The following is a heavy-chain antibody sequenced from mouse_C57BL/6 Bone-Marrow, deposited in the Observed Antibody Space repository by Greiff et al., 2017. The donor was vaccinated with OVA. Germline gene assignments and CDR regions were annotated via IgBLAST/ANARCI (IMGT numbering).Heavy chain of an antibody. CDR2: IRNKANGYTT. Sequence: EVKLMESAGGLVQPGGSLSLSCAASGFTFTDYYMSWVRQPPGKALEWLGFIRNKANGYTTEYSASVKGRFTISRDNSQSILYLQMNALRAEDSATYYCARSVYDGYYGYAMDYWGQGTSVTVSS. CDR1: GFTFTDYY. D-gene: IGHD2-3*01. CDR3: ARSVYDGYYGYAMDY. V-gene: IGHV7-3*01. J-gene: IGHJ4*01.